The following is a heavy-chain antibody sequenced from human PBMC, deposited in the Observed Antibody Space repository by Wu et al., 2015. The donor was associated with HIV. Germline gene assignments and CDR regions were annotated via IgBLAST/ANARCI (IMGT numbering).Heavy chain of an antibody. CDR1: GYTFTSYY. J-gene: IGHJ5*02. Sequence: QVQLVQSGAEVKKPGASVKVSCKASGYTFTSYYMHWVRQAPGQGLEWMGIINPSGGSTSYAQKFQGRVTMTRDTSTSTVYMELSSLRSEDTAVYYCARLCEPGGWFDPWGQGNPGHRLL. CDR2: INPSGGST. V-gene: IGHV1-46*01. D-gene: IGHD3-10*01. CDR3: ARLCEPGGWFDP.